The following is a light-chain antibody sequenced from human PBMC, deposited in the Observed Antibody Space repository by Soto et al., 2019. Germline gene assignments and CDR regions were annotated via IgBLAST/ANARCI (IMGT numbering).Light chain of an antibody. CDR1: QSISSW. V-gene: IGKV1-5*03. CDR2: KAS. CDR3: QPYTSPWT. Sequence: DIQMTQSPSTLSASVGDRVTITCRASQSISSWLDWYQQKPGKAPKLLIYKASSLESGVPSRFSGSGSGTEFTLTISSLQPDDFTTYYCQPYTSPWTLGQGTKVEIK. J-gene: IGKJ1*01.